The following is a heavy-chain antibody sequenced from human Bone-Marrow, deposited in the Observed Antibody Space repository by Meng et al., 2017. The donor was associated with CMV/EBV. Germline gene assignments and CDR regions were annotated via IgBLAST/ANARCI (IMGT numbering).Heavy chain of an antibody. CDR3: ARVIVATLGYYYGMDV. CDR2: MNPNSGGT. J-gene: IGHJ6*02. V-gene: IGHV1-2*02. Sequence: ASVKVSCKASGYTFTSYDINWVRQATGQGLEWMGWMNPNSGGTNYAQKFQGRVTMTRDTSISTAYMELSRLRSDDTAVYYCARVIVATLGYYYGMDVWGQGTTVTVSS. D-gene: IGHD5-12*01. CDR1: GYTFTSYD.